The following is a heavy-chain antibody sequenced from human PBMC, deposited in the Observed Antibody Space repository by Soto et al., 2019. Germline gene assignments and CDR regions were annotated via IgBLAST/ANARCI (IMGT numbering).Heavy chain of an antibody. CDR2: IYYSGST. Sequence: SETLSLTCTVSGGSISSSSYYWGWIRQPPGKGLEWIGGIYYSGSTYYNPSLKSRVTISVDTSKNQFSLKLSSVTAADTAVYYCARHYADCTNGVCYSFDYWGQGTLVTVSS. CDR3: ARHYADCTNGVCYSFDY. D-gene: IGHD2-8*01. V-gene: IGHV4-39*01. CDR1: GGSISSSSYY. J-gene: IGHJ4*02.